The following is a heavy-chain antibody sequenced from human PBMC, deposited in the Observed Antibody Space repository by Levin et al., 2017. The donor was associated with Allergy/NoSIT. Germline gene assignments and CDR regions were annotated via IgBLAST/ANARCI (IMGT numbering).Heavy chain of an antibody. V-gene: IGHV1-69*04. J-gene: IGHJ5*02. Sequence: GASVKVSCKASGGTFSSYTISWVRQAPGQGLEWMGRIIPILGIANYAQKFQGRVTITADKSTSTAYMELSSQRSEDTAVYYCARDVGSIVVVPAAISGYNWFDPWGQGTLVTVSS. CDR1: GGTFSSYT. CDR3: ARDVGSIVVVPAAISGYNWFDP. D-gene: IGHD2-2*02. CDR2: IIPILGIA.